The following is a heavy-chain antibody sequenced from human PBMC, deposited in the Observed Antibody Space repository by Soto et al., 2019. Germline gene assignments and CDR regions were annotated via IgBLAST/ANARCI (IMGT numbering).Heavy chain of an antibody. CDR1: EYTFSNYN. CDR2: MNPDSGNT. Sequence: QERLVQSGAEVKKPGTPVKVSCKASEYTFSNYNINWVRQASGQGLEWMGWMNPDSGNTGYAEKFQGRVTMTRNRSISTAYMELSGLRSEDTAVYYCAREAASDPSFYFHYMDVWGKGTTVTVSS. V-gene: IGHV1-8*01. J-gene: IGHJ6*03. D-gene: IGHD6-25*01. CDR3: AREAASDPSFYFHYMDV.